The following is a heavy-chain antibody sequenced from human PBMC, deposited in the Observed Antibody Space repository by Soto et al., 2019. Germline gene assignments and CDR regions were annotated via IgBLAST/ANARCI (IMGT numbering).Heavy chain of an antibody. D-gene: IGHD1-26*01. J-gene: IGHJ4*02. CDR1: GFTFSRNW. Sequence: GGSLRLSCAASGFTFSRNWMSWVRQAPGKGLEWVANVKQDGSEKYYVDSVKGRFTISRDNAKNSLYLHMNSLRAEDTAVYYCAREYSGTYFDYWGQGTLVTV. CDR2: VKQDGSEK. CDR3: AREYSGTYFDY. V-gene: IGHV3-7*01.